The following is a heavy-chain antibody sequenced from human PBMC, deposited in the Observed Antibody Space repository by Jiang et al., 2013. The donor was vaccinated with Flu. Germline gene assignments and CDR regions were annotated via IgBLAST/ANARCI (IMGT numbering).Heavy chain of an antibody. J-gene: IGHJ4*02. D-gene: IGHD4-17*01. CDR1: GFTFSDYY. Sequence: QLLESGGGLVKPGGSLRLSCAASGFTFSDYYMSWIRQAPGKGLEWVSYISSSSSYTNYADSVKGRFTISRDNAKNSLYLQMNSLRAEDTAVYYCARTPGDPGKWEFDYWGQGTLVTVSS. CDR3: ARTPGDPGKWEFDY. CDR2: ISSSSSYT. V-gene: IGHV3-11*03.